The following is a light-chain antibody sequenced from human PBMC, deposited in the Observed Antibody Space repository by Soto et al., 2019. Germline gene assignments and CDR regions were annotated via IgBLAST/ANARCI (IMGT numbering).Light chain of an antibody. Sequence: EIVLTQSPGTLSLSPGERATLSCRASHSVSSSYLAWYQQKPGQAPRLLIYGASSRATGIPDRFSGSGSGTDFALTISRLEPKDFAVYYCQQYGRSPPFTFGGGTKVEIK. CDR1: HSVSSSY. CDR3: QQYGRSPPFT. CDR2: GAS. V-gene: IGKV3-20*01. J-gene: IGKJ4*01.